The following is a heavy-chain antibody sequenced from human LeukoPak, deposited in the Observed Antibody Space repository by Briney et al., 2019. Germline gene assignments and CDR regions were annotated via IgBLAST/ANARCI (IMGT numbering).Heavy chain of an antibody. Sequence: GGSLRLSCAASGFTFSNYEMNWVRQAPGKGLGWVSYISSGGSTIYFADSVKGPFTTSRDNAKTSRYLQMTSLRAEDTAFYYCARGSNGKYWGQGTLVTVSS. CDR2: ISSGGSTI. J-gene: IGHJ4*02. V-gene: IGHV3-48*03. CDR3: ARGSNGKY. CDR1: GFTFSNYE. D-gene: IGHD2-8*01.